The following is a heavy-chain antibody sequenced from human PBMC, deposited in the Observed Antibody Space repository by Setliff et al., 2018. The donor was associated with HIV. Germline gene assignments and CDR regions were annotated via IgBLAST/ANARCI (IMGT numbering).Heavy chain of an antibody. CDR1: GYFINIGHY. J-gene: IGHJ5*02. CDR3: ARGGASSKYLDP. D-gene: IGHD2-15*01. V-gene: IGHV4-38-2*02. Sequence: SETLSLTCRVSGYFINIGHYCGWLRQSPGKGLEWIAWISDSGTTNYNPSLKSRVTLSVDTSKNQFSLSLTSVTGADTAVYYCARGGASSKYLDPWGQGTLVTVSS. CDR2: ISDSGTT.